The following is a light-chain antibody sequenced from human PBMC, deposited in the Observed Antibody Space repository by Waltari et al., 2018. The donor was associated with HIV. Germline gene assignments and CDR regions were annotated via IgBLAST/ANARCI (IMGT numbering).Light chain of an antibody. CDR3: HSRDSSGYSYV. CDR2: GKN. Sequence: SSELTQDPDVSVALGQTLKITCQGDSLRSYYANWYQQKPGQATVLVLHGKNSRPSGVPDRFSGSTSGSTASLTITGAQAEDEAVYHCHSRDSSGYSYVFGNGTQVTVL. CDR1: SLRSYY. V-gene: IGLV3-19*01. J-gene: IGLJ1*01.